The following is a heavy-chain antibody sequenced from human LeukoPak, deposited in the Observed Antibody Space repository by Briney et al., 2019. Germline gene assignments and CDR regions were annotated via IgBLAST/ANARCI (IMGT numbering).Heavy chain of an antibody. CDR1: EDTFTGYY. V-gene: IGHV1-2*04. J-gene: IGHJ3*02. Sequence: ASVKVSCKASEDTFTGYYMHWVRQAPGQGLEWMGWINPNSGGTNYAQKFQGWVTMTRDTSISTAYMELSRLRSDDTAVYYCARSQALTTVTEDAFDIWGQGTMVTVSS. CDR2: INPNSGGT. D-gene: IGHD4-17*01. CDR3: ARSQALTTVTEDAFDI.